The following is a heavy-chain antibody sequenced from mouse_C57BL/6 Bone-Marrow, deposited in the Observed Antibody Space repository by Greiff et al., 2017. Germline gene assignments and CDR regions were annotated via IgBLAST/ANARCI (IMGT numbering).Heavy chain of an antibody. CDR1: GSTFTSYD. CDR2: IYPRDGST. V-gene: IGHV1-85*01. D-gene: IGHD1-1*01. Sequence: VNLVESGPELVTPGASVKLSCKASGSTFTSYDINWVKQRPGQGLEWIGWIYPRDGSTKYTEKFKGKATLTVDTSFSTAYMELHSLTSEDSAVYFCARDYGSSYWYFDVWGTGTTVTVSS. CDR3: ARDYGSSYWYFDV. J-gene: IGHJ1*03.